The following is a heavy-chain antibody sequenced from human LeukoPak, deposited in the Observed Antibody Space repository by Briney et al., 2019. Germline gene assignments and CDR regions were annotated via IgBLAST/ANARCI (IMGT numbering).Heavy chain of an antibody. CDR3: ARHGGSNWYVNWFDP. V-gene: IGHV4-39*01. J-gene: IGHJ5*02. CDR1: GGSISSSNYY. D-gene: IGHD6-13*01. CDR2: IYHSGST. Sequence: SETLSLTCTVSGGSISSSNYYWGWIRQPPGKGLEWIGSIYHSGSTYYNPSLKSRVTKSVDTSKNQFSLKLTSVTAADTAVYYCARHGGSNWYVNWFDPWGQGILVTVSS.